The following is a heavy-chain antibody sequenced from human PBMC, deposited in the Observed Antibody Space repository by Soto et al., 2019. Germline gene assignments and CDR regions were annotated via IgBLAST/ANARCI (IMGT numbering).Heavy chain of an antibody. CDR2: MHYSGIA. CDR1: GGSISSGVYY. CDR3: ARYYFDNSGYSNWFDP. D-gene: IGHD3-22*01. V-gene: IGHV4-31*03. J-gene: IGHJ5*02. Sequence: QVQLQESGPGLVKPSQTLSLTCTVSGGSISSGVYYWSWIRQHSEKGLEWIGYMHYSGIAYYNPSLTSRVTISVDTSKNQVSLKLSSVTAADTAVYYCARYYFDNSGYSNWFDPWGRGTLVTVSS.